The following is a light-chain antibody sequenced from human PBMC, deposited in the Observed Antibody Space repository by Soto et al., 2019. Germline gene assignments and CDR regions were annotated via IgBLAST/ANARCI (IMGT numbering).Light chain of an antibody. V-gene: IGLV2-14*01. J-gene: IGLJ2*01. CDR2: EVS. CDR1: SSDVADYNF. Sequence: QSVLTQPASVSGSPGQSITISCTGTSSDVADYNFVSWYQQHPGKAPKLIIYEVSNRPSGVSNRFSGSKSGNTASLTISGLQAEDEADYYCSSYTSSSTVFGGGTKLTVL. CDR3: SSYTSSSTV.